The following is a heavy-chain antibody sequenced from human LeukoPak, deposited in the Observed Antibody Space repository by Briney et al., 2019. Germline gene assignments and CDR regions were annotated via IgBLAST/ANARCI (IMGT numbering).Heavy chain of an antibody. CDR3: ARLGGYYYGSGSYLIDY. CDR1: GGTFSSYA. V-gene: IGHV1-69*01. CDR2: IIPIFGTA. D-gene: IGHD3-10*01. Sequence: SVKVSCKASGGTFSSYAISWVRQAPGQGLEWMGGIIPIFGTANYAQKFQGRVTITADESTSTAYMELSSLRSEDTAVYYCARLGGYYYGSGSYLIDYWGQGTLVTVSS. J-gene: IGHJ4*02.